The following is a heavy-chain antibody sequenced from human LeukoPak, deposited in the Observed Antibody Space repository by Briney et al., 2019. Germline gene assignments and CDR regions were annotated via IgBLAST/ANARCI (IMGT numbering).Heavy chain of an antibody. V-gene: IGHV3-7*01. CDR3: ARDGCTLTTCSTLGGFNC. CDR1: GFSFSRFW. Sequence: PGGSLRLSCAASGFSFSRFWMSWVRQAPGKGLEWVASINQDGSEKYYVDSVKGRFTISRDNAQNSLSLQMNSLRDDDTAVYYCARDGCTLTTCSTLGGFNCWGQGTLVTVSS. J-gene: IGHJ4*02. D-gene: IGHD2-2*01. CDR2: INQDGSEK.